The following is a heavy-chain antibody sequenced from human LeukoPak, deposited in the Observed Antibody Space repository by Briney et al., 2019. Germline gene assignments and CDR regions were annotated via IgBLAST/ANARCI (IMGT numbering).Heavy chain of an antibody. D-gene: IGHD6-19*01. CDR2: ISGSGGST. CDR1: GFTFSSYA. CDR3: AKDLMGRSGWQLEIDY. Sequence: GGSLRLSCAASGFTFSSYAMSWVRQAPGKGLEWVSAISGSGGSTYYADSVKGRFTISRDNSKNTLYLQLNSLRAEDTAVYYCAKDLMGRSGWQLEIDYWGQGTLVTVSS. V-gene: IGHV3-23*01. J-gene: IGHJ4*02.